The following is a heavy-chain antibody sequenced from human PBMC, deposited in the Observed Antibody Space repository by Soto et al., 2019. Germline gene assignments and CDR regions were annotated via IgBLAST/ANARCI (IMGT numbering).Heavy chain of an antibody. V-gene: IGHV1-18*01. CDR3: ARAPYYDYIWGSYYFDY. D-gene: IGHD3-16*01. J-gene: IGHJ4*02. CDR2: ISAYNGKS. CDR1: GYTFTSYG. Sequence: QVQLVQSGAEVKKPGASVKVSCKASGYTFTSYGISWVRQAPGQGLEWMGWISAYNGKSNYAQKLQGRVTMTTDTPPSTAYMELSSLRSDDTAVYYCARAPYYDYIWGSYYFDYWGQGTLVTVSS.